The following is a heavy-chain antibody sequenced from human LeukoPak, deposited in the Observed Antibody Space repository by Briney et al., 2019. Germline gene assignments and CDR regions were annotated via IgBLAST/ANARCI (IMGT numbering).Heavy chain of an antibody. D-gene: IGHD5-24*01. V-gene: IGHV3-30*04. CDR3: ARVPDGYSNYFDY. CDR1: GFTFSSYA. Sequence: GGSLRLSCAASGFTFSSYAVHWVRQAPGKGLEWVAVISYDGSNKYYADSVKGRFTISRDNSKNTLYLQMNSLRAEDTAVYYCARVPDGYSNYFDYWGQGTLVTVSS. J-gene: IGHJ4*02. CDR2: ISYDGSNK.